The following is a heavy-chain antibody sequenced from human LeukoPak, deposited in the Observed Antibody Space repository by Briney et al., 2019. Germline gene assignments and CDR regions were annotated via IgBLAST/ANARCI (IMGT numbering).Heavy chain of an antibody. CDR2: ISYDGSNK. CDR1: GFTFSSYG. Sequence: GRSLRLSCAASGFTFSSYGMHWVRQAPGKGLEWVAVISYDGSNKYYADSVKGRFTISRDSYKNTLYLQMNSLRAEDTAVYYCARDNPAAAGIPLGTFDIWGQGTMVTVSS. D-gene: IGHD6-13*01. V-gene: IGHV3-30*03. CDR3: ARDNPAAAGIPLGTFDI. J-gene: IGHJ3*02.